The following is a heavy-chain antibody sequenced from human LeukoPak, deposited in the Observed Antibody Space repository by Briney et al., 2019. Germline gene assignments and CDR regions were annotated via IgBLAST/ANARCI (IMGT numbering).Heavy chain of an antibody. CDR3: AKEGLNFRVVIPDFDY. J-gene: IGHJ4*02. CDR2: ISGSGGST. V-gene: IGHV3-23*01. CDR1: GFTFSSYA. Sequence: GGSLRLSCAASGFTFSSYAMSWVRQAPGKGLEWVSAISGSGGSTYYADSVKGRFTISRDNSKNTLYLQMNSLRAEDTAVYYCAKEGLNFRVVIPDFDYWGQGTLVTVSS. D-gene: IGHD3-3*01.